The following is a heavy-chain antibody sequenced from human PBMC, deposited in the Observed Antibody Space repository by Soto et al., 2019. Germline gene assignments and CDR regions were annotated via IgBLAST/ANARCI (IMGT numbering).Heavy chain of an antibody. CDR3: AKVGSLVAGPDKIDY. D-gene: IGHD6-19*01. J-gene: IGHJ4*02. CDR1: GFTFSSYG. CDR2: ISYDGSNK. V-gene: IGHV3-30*18. Sequence: SLRLSCAASGFTFSSYGMHWVRQAPGKGLEWVAVISYDGSNKYYADSVKGRFTISRDNSKNTLYLQMNSLRAEDTAVYYCAKVGSLVAGPDKIDYWGQGTLVTVSS.